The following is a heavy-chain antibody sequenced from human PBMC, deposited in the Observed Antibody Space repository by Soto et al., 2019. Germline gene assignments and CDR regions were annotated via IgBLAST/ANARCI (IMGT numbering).Heavy chain of an antibody. CDR3: ARKAVAAGFDP. D-gene: IGHD6-19*01. CDR2: ISSSSSYI. Sequence: GGSLRLSCAASGFTFSSYSMNWVRQAPGKGLEWVSSISSSSSYIYYADSVRGRFTISRDNAKNSLYLQMNSLRAEDTAVYYCARKAVAAGFDPWGQGTLVTVPS. V-gene: IGHV3-21*01. J-gene: IGHJ5*02. CDR1: GFTFSSYS.